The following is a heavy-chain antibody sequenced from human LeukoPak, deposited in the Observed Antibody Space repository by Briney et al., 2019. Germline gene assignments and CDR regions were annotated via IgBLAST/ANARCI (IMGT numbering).Heavy chain of an antibody. CDR2: IYYSGST. J-gene: IGHJ6*02. CDR3: ASRGKGFGEFYYYYGMDV. Sequence: SETLSLTCTVSGGSISSGGYYWSWIRQHPGKGLEWIGYIYYSGSTYYNPSLKSRVTISVDTSKNQFSLKLSSVTAADTAVYYCASRGKGFGEFYYYYGMDVWGQGTTVTVSS. CDR1: GGSISSGGYY. D-gene: IGHD3-10*01. V-gene: IGHV4-31*03.